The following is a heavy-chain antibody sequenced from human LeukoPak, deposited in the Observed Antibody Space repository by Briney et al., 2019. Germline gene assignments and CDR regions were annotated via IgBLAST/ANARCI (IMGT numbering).Heavy chain of an antibody. D-gene: IGHD3-3*01. CDR3: ASHPYYDFWSAIMGGAFDI. V-gene: IGHV4-34*01. Sequence: PSETLSLTCAVYGGSFSGYYWSWIGQPPGKGLEWIGRMYYSGSTYYNPSLKSRVTISVDTSKNQFSLKLSSVTAADTAVYYCASHPYYDFWSAIMGGAFDIWGQGTMVTVSS. CDR1: GGSFSGYY. J-gene: IGHJ3*02. CDR2: MYYSGST.